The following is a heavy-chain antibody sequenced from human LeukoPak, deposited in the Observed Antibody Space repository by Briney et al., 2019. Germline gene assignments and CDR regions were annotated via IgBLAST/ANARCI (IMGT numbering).Heavy chain of an antibody. J-gene: IGHJ4*02. CDR2: INHSGST. D-gene: IGHD6-6*01. Sequence: SEALSLTCAVSGGSFSAYYWTWIRQPPGKGLEWIGEINHSGSTNYNPSLKSRVTISVDTSKNQFSLKLSSVTAADTAVYYCARVEYSSSFDYWGQGTLVTVSS. V-gene: IGHV4-34*01. CDR3: ARVEYSSSFDY. CDR1: GGSFSAYY.